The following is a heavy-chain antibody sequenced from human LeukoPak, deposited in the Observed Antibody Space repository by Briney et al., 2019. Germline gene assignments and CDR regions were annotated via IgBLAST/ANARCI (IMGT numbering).Heavy chain of an antibody. CDR3: ARAPANSGSGNN. D-gene: IGHD3-10*01. CDR2: INHSGST. CDR1: GPSFSVDY. V-gene: IGHV4-34*01. Sequence: NPSETLSLTCAVYGPSFSVDYWSWIRQPPGKGLEWNGEINHSGSTNYNPSLKSRVTISVDTSKNQFSLKLSSVTAADTAVYYCARAPANSGSGNNWGQGTLVTVSS. J-gene: IGHJ4*02.